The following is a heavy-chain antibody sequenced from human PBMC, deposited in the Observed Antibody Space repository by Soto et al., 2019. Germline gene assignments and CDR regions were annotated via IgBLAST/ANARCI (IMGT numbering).Heavy chain of an antibody. CDR2: TRNKANNYIT. D-gene: IGHD1-26*01. CDR1: GFTLSDHY. V-gene: IGHV3-72*01. CDR3: GRWTSGSPDC. Sequence: EVQLVESGGGLVQPGGSLRLSCAASGFTLSDHYMDWVRQAPGKGLEWLGRTRNKANNYITEYATSVKGRFTISRDDSKNSVYLQLNSLKSEDTAVYYCGRWTSGSPDCWGQETLVTVSS. J-gene: IGHJ4*02.